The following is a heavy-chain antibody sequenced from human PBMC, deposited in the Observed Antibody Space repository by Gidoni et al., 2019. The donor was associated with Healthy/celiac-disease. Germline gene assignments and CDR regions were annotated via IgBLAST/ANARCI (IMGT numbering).Heavy chain of an antibody. J-gene: IGHJ4*02. D-gene: IGHD3-10*01. CDR2: ISSSSSYI. CDR3: ARGGFRPTMVRGVIISGYFDY. Sequence: VQLVESGGGLVKPGGSLRLSCAASGFPSSSYSMNWVRQAQGKGLEWVSSISSSSSYIYYADSVKGRFTISRDNAKNSLYLQMNSLRAEDTAVYYCARGGFRPTMVRGVIISGYFDYWGQGTLVTVSS. CDR1: GFPSSSYS. V-gene: IGHV3-21*01.